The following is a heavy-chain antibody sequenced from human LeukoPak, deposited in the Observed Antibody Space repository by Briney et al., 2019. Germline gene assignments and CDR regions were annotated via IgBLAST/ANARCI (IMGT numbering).Heavy chain of an antibody. Sequence: PSETLSLTCTVSGDSISSYYWSWIRQPPGKGLEWIGYIYYTGNTNYNPSLKSRVTISVDTSKNQFSLKLSSVTAADTAVYYCARGVPDSSGYLFDYWGQGTLVTVSS. CDR1: GDSISSYY. V-gene: IGHV4-59*01. CDR3: ARGVPDSSGYLFDY. J-gene: IGHJ4*02. D-gene: IGHD3-22*01. CDR2: IYYTGNT.